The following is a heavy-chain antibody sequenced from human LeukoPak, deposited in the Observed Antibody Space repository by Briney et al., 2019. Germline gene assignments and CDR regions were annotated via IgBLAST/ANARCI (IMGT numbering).Heavy chain of an antibody. CDR3: ARRGYYGSGSYFDY. Sequence: PSETLSLTCTVSGGSISSYYWSWIRQPPAKGVEWIGYIYYSGSTNYNPSLKSRVTISVDTSKNQFSLKLSSVTAADTAVYYCARRGYYGSGSYFDYWGQGTLVTVSS. D-gene: IGHD3-10*01. J-gene: IGHJ4*02. V-gene: IGHV4-59*01. CDR2: IYYSGST. CDR1: GGSISSYY.